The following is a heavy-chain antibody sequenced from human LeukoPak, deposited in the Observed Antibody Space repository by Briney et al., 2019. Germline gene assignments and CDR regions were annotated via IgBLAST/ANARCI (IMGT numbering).Heavy chain of an antibody. Sequence: GGSLRLSCAASGFTVSSNYMSWVRQAPGKGLEWVSVIYSGGSTYYADSVKGRFTISRDNSKNTLYLQMNSLRAEDTAVYYCARGDPRYYYGMDVWGQGTTVTVSS. CDR2: IYSGGST. CDR1: GFTVSSNY. CDR3: ARGDPRYYYGMDV. J-gene: IGHJ6*02. V-gene: IGHV3-66*01.